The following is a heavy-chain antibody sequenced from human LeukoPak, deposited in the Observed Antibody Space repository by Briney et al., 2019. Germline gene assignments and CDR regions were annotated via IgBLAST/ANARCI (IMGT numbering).Heavy chain of an antibody. Sequence: PSETLSLTCAVSGYSISSGYYWGWTRHPPGTGLEWMGRIYHSGSTYYNPPLKSRVTISVDTSKNQFSLKLSSVTAADTAVYYCARDTVLRRDGDNSQGYWGQGTLVTVSS. CDR3: ARDTVLRRDGDNSQGY. J-gene: IGHJ4*02. D-gene: IGHD5-24*01. V-gene: IGHV4-38-2*02. CDR2: IYHSGST. CDR1: GYSISSGYY.